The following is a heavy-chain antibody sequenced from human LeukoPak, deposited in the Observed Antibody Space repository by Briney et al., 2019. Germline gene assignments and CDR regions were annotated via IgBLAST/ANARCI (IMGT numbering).Heavy chain of an antibody. CDR1: GFTVSSNY. D-gene: IGHD3-22*01. CDR2: IYSGGST. CDR3: ARTFPYHYDRQGNNWFDP. J-gene: IGHJ5*02. V-gene: IGHV3-66*01. Sequence: GGSLRLSCAASGFTVSSNYMSWVPQAPGEGLEWVSVIYSGGSTYYADSVKGRFTISRDNSKNTLYLQMNSLRAEDTAVYYCARTFPYHYDRQGNNWFDPWGQGTLVTVSS.